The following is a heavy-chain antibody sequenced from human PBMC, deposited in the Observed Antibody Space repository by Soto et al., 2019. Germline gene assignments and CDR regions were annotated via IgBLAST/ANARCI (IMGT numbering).Heavy chain of an antibody. CDR3: AKDVVVGATTGLGDYYYYYGMDV. CDR1: GFTFSSYG. J-gene: IGHJ6*02. Sequence: GGSLRLSCAASGFTFSSYGMHWVHQAPGKGLEWVAVISYDGSNKYYADSVKGRFTISRDNSKNTLYLQMNSLRAEDTAVYYCAKDVVVGATTGLGDYYYYYGMDVWGQGTTVTVSS. D-gene: IGHD1-26*01. CDR2: ISYDGSNK. V-gene: IGHV3-30*18.